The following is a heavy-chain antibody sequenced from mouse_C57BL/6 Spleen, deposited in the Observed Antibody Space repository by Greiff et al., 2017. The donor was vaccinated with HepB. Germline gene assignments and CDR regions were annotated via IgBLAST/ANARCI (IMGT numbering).Heavy chain of an antibody. J-gene: IGHJ2*01. CDR1: GYTFTSYW. D-gene: IGHD2-4*01. Sequence: VQLQQPGAELVKPGASVKMSCKASGYTFTSYWITWVKQRPGQGLEWIGDIYPGSGSTNYNEKFKSKATLTVDTSSSTAYMQLSSLTSEDSAVYYCARRGAYDYDFDYWGQGTTLTVSS. CDR2: IYPGSGST. CDR3: ARRGAYDYDFDY. V-gene: IGHV1-55*01.